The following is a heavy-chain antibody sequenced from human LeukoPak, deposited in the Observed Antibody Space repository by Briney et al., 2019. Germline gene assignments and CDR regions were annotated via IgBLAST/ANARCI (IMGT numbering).Heavy chain of an antibody. CDR2: IKSDGST. D-gene: IGHD3-22*01. J-gene: IGHJ1*01. Sequence: GGSLRLSCAASGFTFSRYWMHWIRQAPGKGLVWVSRIKSDGSTNYADSVKGRFTISRDNAKNTLSLQMNSLRAEDTGVYYCARAPAEIGGYYPEYFRHWGQGTLVTVSS. V-gene: IGHV3-74*01. CDR1: GFTFSRYW. CDR3: ARAPAEIGGYYPEYFRH.